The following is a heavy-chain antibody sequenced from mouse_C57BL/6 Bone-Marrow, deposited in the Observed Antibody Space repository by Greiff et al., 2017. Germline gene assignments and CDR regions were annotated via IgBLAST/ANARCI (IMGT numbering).Heavy chain of an antibody. CDR2: IYPRSGNT. CDR1: GYTFTSYG. J-gene: IGHJ3*01. CDR3: AREGAYYSNYDFAY. V-gene: IGHV1-81*01. D-gene: IGHD2-5*01. Sequence: QQSGAELARPGASVKLSCKASGYTFTSYGISWVKQRTGQGLEWIGEIYPRSGNTYYNEKFKGKATLTADKSSSTAYMELRSLTSEDSAVYFCAREGAYYSNYDFAYWGQGTLVTVSA.